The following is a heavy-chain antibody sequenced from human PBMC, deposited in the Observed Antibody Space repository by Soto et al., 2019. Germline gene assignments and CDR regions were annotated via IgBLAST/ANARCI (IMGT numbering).Heavy chain of an antibody. D-gene: IGHD6-19*01. CDR3: ARDPVIAVAGPYYFDY. CDR1: GFTFSSYA. Sequence: GGSLRLSCAASGFTFSSYAMHWVRQAPGKGLEWVAVISYDGSNKYYADSVKGRFTISRDNSKNTLYLQMNSLRAEDTAVYYCARDPVIAVAGPYYFDYWGQGTLVTVSS. CDR2: ISYDGSNK. V-gene: IGHV3-30-3*01. J-gene: IGHJ4*02.